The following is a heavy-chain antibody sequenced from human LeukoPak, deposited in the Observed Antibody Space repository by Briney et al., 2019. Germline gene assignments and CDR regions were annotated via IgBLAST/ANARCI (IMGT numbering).Heavy chain of an antibody. CDR1: GFTISANF. D-gene: IGHD5-18*01. CDR3: ARDLSGYSYGFGGDL. Sequence: PGGSLRPSCAASGFTISANFMSWGRQAPGKGLEWVSIMYSVGSTFYADSVKGRFTISRDPSKNSLDLQVDSLRVDGTAVYYCARDLSGYSYGFGGDLWGQGTLVTVSS. CDR2: MYSVGST. J-gene: IGHJ4*02. V-gene: IGHV3-66*01.